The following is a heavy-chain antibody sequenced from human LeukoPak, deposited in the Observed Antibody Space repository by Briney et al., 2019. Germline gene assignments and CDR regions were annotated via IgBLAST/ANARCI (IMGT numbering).Heavy chain of an antibody. Sequence: SETLSLTCTVSGGSISSYYWSWIRQPAGKGLEWIGRIYTSGSTNYNPSLKSRVTMSVDTSKNQFSLKLSSVTAADTAVYYCARGGFGELLENWFDPWGQGTLVTVSS. V-gene: IGHV4-4*07. CDR2: IYTSGST. D-gene: IGHD3-10*01. CDR1: GGSISSYY. J-gene: IGHJ5*02. CDR3: ARGGFGELLENWFDP.